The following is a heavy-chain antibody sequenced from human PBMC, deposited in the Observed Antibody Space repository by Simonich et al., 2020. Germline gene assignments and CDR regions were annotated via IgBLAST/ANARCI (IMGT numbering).Heavy chain of an antibody. CDR2: ISPSLGKE. CDR3: ARTNTMRELDTMVRGVDYFDY. Sequence: QVQLVQSGAEVKKPGSSVKVSCKSSGGTFSSYAISWVRQAPGQGLEWRGGISPSLGKENNGQKSKGSDKITAEQSPSTAYMERSSLRSEETAVYYCARTNTMRELDTMVRGVDYFDYWGQGTLVTVSS. V-gene: IGHV1-69*01. CDR1: GGTFSSYA. D-gene: IGHD3-10*01. J-gene: IGHJ4*02.